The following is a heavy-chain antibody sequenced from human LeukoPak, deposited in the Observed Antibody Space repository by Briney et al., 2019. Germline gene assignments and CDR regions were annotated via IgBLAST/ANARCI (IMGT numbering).Heavy chain of an antibody. J-gene: IGHJ4*02. D-gene: IGHD6-19*01. Sequence: PGGSLRLSCAASGFTFSSYGMHWVRQAPGKGLEWVAVIWYDGSNKYYADSVKGRFTIPRDNSKNTLYLQMNSLRAEDTAVYYCASEYSSGWYGYFDYWGQGTLVTVSS. CDR3: ASEYSSGWYGYFDY. CDR2: IWYDGSNK. V-gene: IGHV3-33*01. CDR1: GFTFSSYG.